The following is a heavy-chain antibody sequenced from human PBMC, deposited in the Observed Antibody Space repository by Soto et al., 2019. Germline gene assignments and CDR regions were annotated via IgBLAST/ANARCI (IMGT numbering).Heavy chain of an antibody. CDR3: VRQSMVAARNSPYYLDL. Sequence: GESLKISCKGSGYSLINYWINWVRQMPDKGLEWMRRIDPRDSYTNYSPSFQGHVTISIDKSINTAYLQWSSLKASDTAIYYCVRQSMVAARNSPYYLDLWGQGILVTVSS. V-gene: IGHV5-10-1*01. CDR1: GYSLINYW. D-gene: IGHD2-15*01. J-gene: IGHJ4*02. CDR2: IDPRDSYT.